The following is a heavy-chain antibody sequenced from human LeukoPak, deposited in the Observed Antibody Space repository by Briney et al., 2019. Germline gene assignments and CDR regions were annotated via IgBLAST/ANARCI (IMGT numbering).Heavy chain of an antibody. CDR1: GFTFSSFA. J-gene: IGHJ5*02. CDR3: AKSNGQWLANNWFDP. D-gene: IGHD6-19*01. Sequence: WRSLRLSCAASGFTFSSFAMHWVRQAPGKGLEWVAVISYDGSNKYYADSVKGRFTSSRDNSKNTLYLQMNSLRAEDTAVYYCAKSNGQWLANNWFDPWGQGTLVTVSS. V-gene: IGHV3-30*18. CDR2: ISYDGSNK.